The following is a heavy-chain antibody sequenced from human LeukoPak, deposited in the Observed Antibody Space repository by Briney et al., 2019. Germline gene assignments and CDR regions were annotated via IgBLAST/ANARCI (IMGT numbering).Heavy chain of an antibody. CDR1: GFTLSSYG. D-gene: IGHD3-10*01. V-gene: IGHV3-33*01. CDR3: ARDRPLWGSGRNPDPSWAFDI. CDR2: IWYAGSNK. J-gene: IGHJ3*02. Sequence: GGSLRLSCAASGFTLSSYGMHWVRQAPGKGLVWVAVIWYAGSNKYYADSVKGRFTISRDNSKNTLYLQMNSFRAEDTPVYYCARDRPLWGSGRNPDPSWAFDIWGQGTMVTVSS.